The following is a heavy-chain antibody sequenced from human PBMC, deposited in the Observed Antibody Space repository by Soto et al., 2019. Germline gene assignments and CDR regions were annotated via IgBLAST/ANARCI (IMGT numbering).Heavy chain of an antibody. V-gene: IGHV4-34*01. J-gene: IGHJ4*02. CDR3: ARVVGSSGDYFDY. CDR2: INHSGNT. CDR1: GGSFSGNY. D-gene: IGHD3-10*01. Sequence: SSETLSLTCALHGGSFSGNYRSWIRQPPGKGLEWIGEINHSGNTNYNPSLKSRVTISVDTSKNQFSLKLSSVTAADTAVYYCARVVGSSGDYFDYWGQGTLVTVSS.